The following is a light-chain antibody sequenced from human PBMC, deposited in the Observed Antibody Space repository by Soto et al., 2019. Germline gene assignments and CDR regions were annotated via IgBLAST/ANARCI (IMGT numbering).Light chain of an antibody. J-gene: IGLJ2*01. V-gene: IGLV2-14*01. Sequence: QSVLTQPASVSGSPGQSITISCTGTSSDVGGYNYVYWYEQHPGEAPKLMIYDVSNRPSGVSNRFSGSKSGNTASLTISGLQAEDVADYYCSSYTSSSTPLFGGGTKLTVL. CDR1: SSDVGGYNY. CDR2: DVS. CDR3: SSYTSSSTPL.